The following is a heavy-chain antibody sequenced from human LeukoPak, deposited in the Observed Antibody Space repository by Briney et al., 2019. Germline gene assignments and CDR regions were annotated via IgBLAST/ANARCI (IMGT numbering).Heavy chain of an antibody. CDR3: ARDLAMVRGARYRPYKWFDP. D-gene: IGHD3-10*01. Sequence: SVKVSCKASRGTFSSYAIIWVRQAPGQGLEWMGGIIPTFGTAAYAEKFQGRVTISADESTSTAYMELSSLTSEDTAVYYCARDLAMVRGARYRPYKWFDPWGQGTLVTVSS. CDR1: RGTFSSYA. CDR2: IIPTFGTA. V-gene: IGHV1-69*13. J-gene: IGHJ5*02.